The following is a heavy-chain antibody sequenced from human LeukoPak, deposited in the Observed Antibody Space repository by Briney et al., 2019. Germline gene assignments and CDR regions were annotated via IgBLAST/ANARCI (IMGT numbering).Heavy chain of an antibody. V-gene: IGHV1-69*05. D-gene: IGHD1-1*01. CDR3: ARGPELERFDY. CDR1: GGTFSSYA. J-gene: IGHJ4*02. CDR2: IIPIFGTA. Sequence: ASVKVSCKASGGTFSSYAISWVRQAPGRGLEWMGGIIPIFGTANYAQKFQGRVTITTDESTSTAYMELSSLRSEDTAVYYCARGPELERFDYWGQGTLVTVSS.